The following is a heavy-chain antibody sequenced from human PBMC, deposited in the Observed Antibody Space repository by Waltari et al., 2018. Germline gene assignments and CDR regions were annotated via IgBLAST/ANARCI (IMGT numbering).Heavy chain of an antibody. V-gene: IGHV3-30*02. CDR2: ILSDGSKK. D-gene: IGHD2-8*02. J-gene: IGHJ4*02. CDR3: ARGSCKRGWCRGFDY. CDR1: GFTFSAYG. Sequence: QVQLVESGGGVVRPGGSLRLSCAASGFTFSAYGLHWVRQAPGKGLEWLASILSDGSKKYFADSVKGRFTISRDNSKNTLYLQMNSLRSEDTAVYYCARGSCKRGWCRGFDYWGQGTLVTVSS.